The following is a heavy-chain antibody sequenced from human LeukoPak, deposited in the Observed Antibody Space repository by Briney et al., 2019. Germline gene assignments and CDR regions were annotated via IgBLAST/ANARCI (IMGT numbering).Heavy chain of an antibody. CDR2: IYSGGST. D-gene: IGHD4-23*01. Sequence: PGGSLRLSCAASGFTFSDYYMSWIRQAPGKGLEWVSVIYSGGSTYYADSVKGRFTISRDNSKNTLYLQMNSLRAEDTAVYYCASLFGGNSGGGFDYWGQGTLVTVSS. CDR1: GFTFSDYY. CDR3: ASLFGGNSGGGFDY. V-gene: IGHV3-53*01. J-gene: IGHJ4*02.